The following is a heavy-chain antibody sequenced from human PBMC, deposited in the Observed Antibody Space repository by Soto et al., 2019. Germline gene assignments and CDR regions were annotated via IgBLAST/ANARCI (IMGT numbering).Heavy chain of an antibody. J-gene: IGHJ5*02. V-gene: IGHV3-48*03. D-gene: IGHD6-13*01. CDR2: ISSSGSTI. CDR1: GFTFSSYE. CDR3: AREGSIAAAGTCWFDP. Sequence: GGSLRLSCAASGFTFSSYEMNWVRQAPGKGLEWVSYISSSGSTIYYADSVKGRFTISRDNAKNSLYLQMNSLRAEDTAVYYCAREGSIAAAGTCWFDPWGQGTLVTVSS.